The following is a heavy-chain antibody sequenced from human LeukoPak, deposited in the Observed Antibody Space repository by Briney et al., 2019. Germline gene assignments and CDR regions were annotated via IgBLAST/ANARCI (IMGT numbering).Heavy chain of an antibody. V-gene: IGHV1-18*01. CDR2: ISAYNGNT. D-gene: IGHD6-19*01. CDR1: GYTFTSYG. Sequence: ASVKVSCKASGYTFTSYGISWVRQAPRQGLEWMGWISAYNGNTNYAQKLQGRVTMTTDTSTSTAYMELRSLRSDDTAVYYCARVLFIAVAQPNYYYMDVWGKGTTVTVSS. J-gene: IGHJ6*03. CDR3: ARVLFIAVAQPNYYYMDV.